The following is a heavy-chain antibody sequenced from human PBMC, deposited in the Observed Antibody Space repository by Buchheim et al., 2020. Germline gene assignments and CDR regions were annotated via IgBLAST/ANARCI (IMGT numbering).Heavy chain of an antibody. D-gene: IGHD3-10*01. J-gene: IGHJ4*02. CDR2: IVGSGGST. CDR1: RLTISSYA. Sequence: EVQLLESGGGLVQPGGSLRLSCAASRLTISSYAFSWVRQAPGKGLEWVSAIVGSGGSTDYADSVKGRFTISRDNSKHMLYLQMNGLRAEDTALYYCAKKVAGGSGSYYPFDYWGQGTL. V-gene: IGHV3-23*01. CDR3: AKKVAGGSGSYYPFDY.